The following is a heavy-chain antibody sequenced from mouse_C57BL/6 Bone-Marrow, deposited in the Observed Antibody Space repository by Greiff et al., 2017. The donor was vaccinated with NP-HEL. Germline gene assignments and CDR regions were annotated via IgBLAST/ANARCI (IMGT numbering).Heavy chain of an antibody. J-gene: IGHJ1*03. CDR2: SRNKANDYTT. CDR3: ARDALYYYGSSYSWYFDV. CDR1: GFTFSDFY. D-gene: IGHD1-1*01. V-gene: IGHV7-1*01. Sequence: EVQGVESGGGLVQSGRSLRLSCATSGFTFSDFYMEWVRQAPGKGLEWIAASRNKANDYTTEYSASVKGRFIVSRDTSQSILYLQMNALRAEDTAIYYCARDALYYYGSSYSWYFDVWGTGTTVTVSS.